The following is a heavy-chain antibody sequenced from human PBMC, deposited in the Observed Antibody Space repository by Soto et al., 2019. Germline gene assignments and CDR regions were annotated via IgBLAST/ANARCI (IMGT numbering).Heavy chain of an antibody. V-gene: IGHV3-48*03. CDR1: GFIFSDYE. D-gene: IGHD6-19*01. CDR2: ISRTGNTI. CDR3: ATGGFKQWLVYFKY. J-gene: IGHJ4*02. Sequence: EEQLVESGGGLVQPGGSLRLSCEVSGFIFSDYEMNWVRQAPGKGLEWVSYISRTGNTIYYADSVKGRFTISRDNVKNSLSLQMNDLTAEDTDVYYCATGGFKQWLVYFKYWGQGTLVNVSS.